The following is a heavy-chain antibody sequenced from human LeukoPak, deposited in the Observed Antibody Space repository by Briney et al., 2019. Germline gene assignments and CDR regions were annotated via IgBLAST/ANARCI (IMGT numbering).Heavy chain of an antibody. D-gene: IGHD2-21*02. CDR1: GFTVSSNY. CDR3: ARDAPYCGGDCLT. CDR2: IYSGGST. J-gene: IGHJ5*02. V-gene: IGHV3-53*01. Sequence: PGGSLRLSCAASGFTVSSNYMSWVRQAPGKGLEWVSVIYSGGSTYYADSVKSRFTISRDNSKNTLYLQMNSLRAEDTAVYYCARDAPYCGGDCLTWGQGTLVTVSS.